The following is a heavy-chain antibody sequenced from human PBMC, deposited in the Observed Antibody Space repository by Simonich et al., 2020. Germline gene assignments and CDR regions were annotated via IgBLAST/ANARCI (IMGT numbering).Heavy chain of an antibody. CDR3: ARHAGFAFDI. CDR1: GGSISSSSYY. CDR2: IYYNEST. Sequence: QLQLQESGPGLVKPSETLSLTCTVSGGSISSSSYYWGWIRQPPGKGLEWIGRIYYNESTNYNPSLKSRVTISVYTSKNQFSLKLSSVTAADTAVYYCARHAGFAFDIWGQGTMVTVSS. D-gene: IGHD6-13*01. J-gene: IGHJ3*02. V-gene: IGHV4-39*01.